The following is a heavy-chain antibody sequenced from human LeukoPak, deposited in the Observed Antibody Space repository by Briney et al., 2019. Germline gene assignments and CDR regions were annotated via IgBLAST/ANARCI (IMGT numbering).Heavy chain of an antibody. CDR2: ISTSRST. CDR1: GGSISSGSYY. CDR3: ARDTLLKDYDSSGYLLVAAFDI. D-gene: IGHD3-22*01. Sequence: NPSETLSLTCTVSGGSISSGSYYRSWIRQPAEKGLEWIGRISTSRSTNYTPSIKSRVTISVDTSKNQFSLKLSSVTAADTAVYYCARDTLLKDYDSSGYLLVAAFDIWGQGTMVTVSS. V-gene: IGHV4-61*02. J-gene: IGHJ3*02.